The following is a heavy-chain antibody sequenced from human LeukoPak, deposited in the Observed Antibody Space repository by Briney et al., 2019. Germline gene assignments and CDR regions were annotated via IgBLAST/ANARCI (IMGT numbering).Heavy chain of an antibody. J-gene: IGHJ5*02. CDR1: GGSISSYY. V-gene: IGHV4-59*01. D-gene: IGHD2-15*01. Sequence: PSETLSLTCTVSGGSISSYYWSWIRQPPGKGLEWIGYIYYSGSTNYNPSLKSRVTISVDTSKNQFPLKLSSVTAADTAVYYCARKLGYCSGGSCYGSNWFDPWGQGTLVTVSS. CDR2: IYYSGST. CDR3: ARKLGYCSGGSCYGSNWFDP.